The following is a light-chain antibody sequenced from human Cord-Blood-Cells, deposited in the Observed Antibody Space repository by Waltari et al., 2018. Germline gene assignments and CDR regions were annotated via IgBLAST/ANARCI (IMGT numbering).Light chain of an antibody. CDR2: DVS. CDR1: SSDVGGYNY. J-gene: IGLJ3*02. CDR3: SSYTSSSTRRV. Sequence: QSALTQPASVSGSPGQSITIPCTGTSSDVGGYNYVSWYQQHPGKAPKLMIYDVSNRPSGVSNRFSGSKSGNTASLTISGLQAEDEADYYCSSYTSSSTRRVFGGGTKLTVL. V-gene: IGLV2-14*01.